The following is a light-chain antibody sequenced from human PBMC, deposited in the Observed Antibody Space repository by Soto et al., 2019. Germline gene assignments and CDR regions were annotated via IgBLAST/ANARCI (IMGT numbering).Light chain of an antibody. V-gene: IGLV2-14*01. CDR2: EVS. Sequence: QSLRNQPASVSGSRGQSIAISCTGSISDVGIYNYVSWYQQHPGKVPKLIIYEVSNRPSGVSNRFSGSKSGNTASLTISGLQAEDEADYYCRSYTTSSTRVFGTGTKVTVL. J-gene: IGLJ1*01. CDR3: RSYTTSSTRV. CDR1: ISDVGIYNY.